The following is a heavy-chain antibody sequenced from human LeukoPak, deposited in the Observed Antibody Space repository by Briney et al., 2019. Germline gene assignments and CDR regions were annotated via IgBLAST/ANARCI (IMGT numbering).Heavy chain of an antibody. Sequence: GGSLRLSCAASGFTFSSYSMNWIRQAPGKGLEWVSSISSSSSYIYYADSVKGRFTISRDNAKNSLYLQMNSLRAEDTAVYYCTRDLMDYDVSTGLHHYYMDVWGQGTTVTVSS. CDR3: TRDLMDYDVSTGLHHYYMDV. CDR2: ISSSSSYI. D-gene: IGHD3-9*01. CDR1: GFTFSSYS. V-gene: IGHV3-21*01. J-gene: IGHJ6*02.